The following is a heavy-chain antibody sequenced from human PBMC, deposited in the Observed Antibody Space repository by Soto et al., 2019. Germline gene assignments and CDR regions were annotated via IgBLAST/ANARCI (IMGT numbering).Heavy chain of an antibody. V-gene: IGHV4-59*01. J-gene: IGHJ5*02. D-gene: IGHD4-17*01. CDR1: GLTFSSYA. Sequence: VQLLESGGGLVQPGGSLRLSCAASGLTFSSYAMYWVRQAPGKGLEWIGYISYSGSTNYNPSLKSRVTISADTSKNQFSLKLNSVTAADTAVYYCARRNSGGNWLDPWGQGTLVTVSS. CDR3: ARRNSGGNWLDP. CDR2: ISYSGST.